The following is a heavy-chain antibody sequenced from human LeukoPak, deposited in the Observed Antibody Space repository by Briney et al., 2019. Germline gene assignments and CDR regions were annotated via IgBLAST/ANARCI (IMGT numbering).Heavy chain of an antibody. CDR3: ARDQGTSTTAPKRKGRFVP. CDR2: IWYDGGNK. V-gene: IGHV3-33*01. CDR1: GLTLRQHG. J-gene: IGHJ5*02. Sequence: GAPRVSRVASGLTLRQHGLHWVRQAPGHGLERLALIWYDGGNKEYAQSVKGRFTISTDNSKNTLYLQMNSLRDEDTAVYYCARDQGTSTTAPKRKGRFVPWGQGTLVTVSS. D-gene: IGHD1-1*01.